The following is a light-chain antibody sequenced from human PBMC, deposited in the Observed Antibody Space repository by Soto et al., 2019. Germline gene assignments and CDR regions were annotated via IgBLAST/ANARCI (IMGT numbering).Light chain of an antibody. V-gene: IGKV1-5*01. CDR1: QSISSW. CDR2: DAS. J-gene: IGKJ1*01. Sequence: DIQMTQSPSTLSASVGDRVTITCRASQSISSWLAWYQQNPGKAPKLLIYDASSLASGVPSRFSGSGSGTEFTLTISSLQPDDFATYYCQQYNSYLTWTFGQGTKVEIK. CDR3: QQYNSYLTWT.